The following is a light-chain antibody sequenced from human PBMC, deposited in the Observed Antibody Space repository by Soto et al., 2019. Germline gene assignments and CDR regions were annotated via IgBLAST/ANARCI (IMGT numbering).Light chain of an antibody. V-gene: IGKV3-20*01. CDR1: QSVSSSY. J-gene: IGKJ2*01. Sequence: EIVLTQSPGTLSLSPGERATLSCRASQSVSSSYLAWYQQKPGQAPRLLIYGSSSKATGIPARFSGSGSGIDFTLTISRLEPEDVAVYYCQQYGSSPPYTVGQGTKLEIK. CDR3: QQYGSSPPYT. CDR2: GSS.